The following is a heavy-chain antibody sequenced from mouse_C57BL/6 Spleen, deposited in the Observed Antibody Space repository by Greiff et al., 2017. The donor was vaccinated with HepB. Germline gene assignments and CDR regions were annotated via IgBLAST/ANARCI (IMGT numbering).Heavy chain of an antibody. D-gene: IGHD6-1*01. Sequence: EVKLVESGGGLVKPGGSLKLSCAASGFTFSSYAMSWVRQTPEKRLEWVATISDGGSYTYYPDNVKGRFTISRDNAKNNLYLQMSHLKSEDTAMYYCARDTLYQPFFDYWGQGTTLTVSS. CDR3: ARDTLYQPFFDY. J-gene: IGHJ2*01. CDR2: ISDGGSYT. CDR1: GFTFSSYA. V-gene: IGHV5-4*01.